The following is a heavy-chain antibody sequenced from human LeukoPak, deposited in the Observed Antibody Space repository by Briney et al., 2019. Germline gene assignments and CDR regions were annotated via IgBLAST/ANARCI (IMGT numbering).Heavy chain of an antibody. J-gene: IGHJ4*02. CDR2: ISYDGSNK. V-gene: IGHV3-30*18. CDR1: GFTFSSYG. CDR3: AKDYLYYFDY. Sequence: PGGSLRLSCAASGFTFSSYGMHWVRQAPGKGLVWVAVISYDGSNKYYADSVKGRFTISRDNSKNTLYLQMNSLRAEDTAVYYCAKDYLYYFDYWGQGTLVTVSS.